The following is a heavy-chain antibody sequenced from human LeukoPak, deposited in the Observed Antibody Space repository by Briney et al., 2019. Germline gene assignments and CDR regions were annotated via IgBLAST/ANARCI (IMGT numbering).Heavy chain of an antibody. Sequence: GGSLRLSCAASGFTFSSYAMSWVRQAPGKGLEWVSAISGSGGSTYYADSVKGRFTISRDNSKNSLYLQMNSLRAEDTAVYYCAKDTEAITTIVVVPIVGAFDIWGQGTMVTVSS. J-gene: IGHJ3*02. D-gene: IGHD3-22*01. CDR3: AKDTEAITTIVVVPIVGAFDI. V-gene: IGHV3-23*01. CDR1: GFTFSSYA. CDR2: ISGSGGST.